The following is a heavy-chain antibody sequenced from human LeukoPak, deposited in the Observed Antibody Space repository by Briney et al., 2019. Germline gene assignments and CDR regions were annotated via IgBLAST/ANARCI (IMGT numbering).Heavy chain of an antibody. CDR2: ITASGTAM. Sequence: PGGSLRLSCAASGFTFSSYSMNWVRQAPGKGLEWVSHITASGTAMFYADSVKGRFTISRDNAKNSLYLQMNSLRDEDTAVYYCARGEYSSSYYFDYWGQGTLVTVSS. CDR3: ARGEYSSSYYFDY. V-gene: IGHV3-48*02. J-gene: IGHJ4*02. CDR1: GFTFSSYS. D-gene: IGHD6-6*01.